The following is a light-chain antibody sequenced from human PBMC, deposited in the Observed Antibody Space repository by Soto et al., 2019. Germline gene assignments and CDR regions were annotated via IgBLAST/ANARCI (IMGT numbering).Light chain of an antibody. Sequence: QSALTQPASVSGSPGQSVTISCAGTSSDIGGYNYVSWYQHHPGTAPKLIIYDVSSRPSGVSHRFSASKSGNTASLTISGLQAEDEADYYCSSFSVASPLFGTGTKSPS. CDR3: SSFSVASPL. CDR2: DVS. CDR1: SSDIGGYNY. J-gene: IGLJ1*01. V-gene: IGLV2-14*01.